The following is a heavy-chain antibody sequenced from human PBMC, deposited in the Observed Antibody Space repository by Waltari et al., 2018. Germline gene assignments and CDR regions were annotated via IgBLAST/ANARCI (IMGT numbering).Heavy chain of an antibody. V-gene: IGHV4-38-2*01. Sequence: QVQLQESGPGLVKPSETLSLTCAVSGYSISSGYYWGWIRQPPGKGLEWIGSIYHSGGTYYNPSLKSRVTISVDTSKNQFSLKLSSVTAADTAVYYCARLEWLQLTGVAFDIWGQGTMVTVSS. D-gene: IGHD5-12*01. CDR1: GYSISSGYY. J-gene: IGHJ3*02. CDR2: IYHSGGT. CDR3: ARLEWLQLTGVAFDI.